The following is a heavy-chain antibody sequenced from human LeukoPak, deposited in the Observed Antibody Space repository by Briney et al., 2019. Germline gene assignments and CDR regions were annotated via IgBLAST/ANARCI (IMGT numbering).Heavy chain of an antibody. Sequence: VASVKVSCKTSGYTFTTYGISWVRQAPGQGLEWMGWISGYNDNTYYAQKFQGRLTVTTDTSTSTAYMELRSLRSDDTAVYFCVRDFWGGYDENWFDPWGQGTLVTVSS. V-gene: IGHV1-18*01. CDR2: ISGYNDNT. D-gene: IGHD5-12*01. J-gene: IGHJ5*02. CDR1: GYTFTTYG. CDR3: VRDFWGGYDENWFDP.